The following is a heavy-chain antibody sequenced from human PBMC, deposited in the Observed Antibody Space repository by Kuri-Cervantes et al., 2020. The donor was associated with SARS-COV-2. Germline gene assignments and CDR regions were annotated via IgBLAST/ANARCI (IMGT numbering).Heavy chain of an antibody. Sequence: GESLKISCAVSGFTFSSFSMNWVRQAPGKGLEWVSGISGSGDNTYYADSVKGRFTISRDNSKKTLYLQMNSLRAEDTAVYYCAKQRSYCTLSTCSDFDSWGQGTLVTVSS. CDR2: ISGSGDNT. D-gene: IGHD2-2*01. CDR3: AKQRSYCTLSTCSDFDS. V-gene: IGHV3-23*01. J-gene: IGHJ4*02. CDR1: GFTFSSFS.